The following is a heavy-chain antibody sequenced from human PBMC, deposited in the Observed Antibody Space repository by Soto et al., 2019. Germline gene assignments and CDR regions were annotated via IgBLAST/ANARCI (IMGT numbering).Heavy chain of an antibody. CDR3: ARDPLGEGWFDP. Sequence: EVQLVESGGGLVQPGGSLRLSCAASGFTVSSNYMSWVRQAPGKGLEWVSVIYSAGSKYYADSVKGRFTISGDNSKNTLDLQMNSLRGDDTAVYYCARDPLGEGWFDPWGQGTLVTVS. J-gene: IGHJ5*02. CDR2: IYSAGSK. CDR1: GFTVSSNY. D-gene: IGHD3-10*01. V-gene: IGHV3-66*01.